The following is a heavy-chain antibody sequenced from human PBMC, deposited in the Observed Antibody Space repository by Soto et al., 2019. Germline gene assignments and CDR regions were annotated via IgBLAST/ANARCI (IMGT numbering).Heavy chain of an antibody. D-gene: IGHD2-15*01. CDR3: AGAGGLLLDY. V-gene: IGHV3-30-3*01. Sequence: QVQLVESGGGVVQPGRSLRLSCAASGFTFSSYAMHWVRQAPGKGLEWVAVISYDGSNKYYADSVKGRFTISRDISKNALYLQMNRLGAEDTAVYYCAGAGGLLLDYWGPGTRVTVSS. CDR2: ISYDGSNK. J-gene: IGHJ4*02. CDR1: GFTFSSYA.